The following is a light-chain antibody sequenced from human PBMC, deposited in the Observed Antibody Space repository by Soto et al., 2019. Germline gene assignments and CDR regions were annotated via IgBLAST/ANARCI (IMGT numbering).Light chain of an antibody. CDR1: SSDVGGYNY. Sequence: QSALTQPPSSYGSPGQSVAISCTGTSSDVGGYNYVSWYQQHPGKAPKLMIYEVNKRPSGVPDRFSGSKSGNTASLTVSGLQAEDEADYYCSSYAGSSNVFGTGTKATVL. CDR2: EVN. J-gene: IGLJ1*01. CDR3: SSYAGSSNV. V-gene: IGLV2-8*01.